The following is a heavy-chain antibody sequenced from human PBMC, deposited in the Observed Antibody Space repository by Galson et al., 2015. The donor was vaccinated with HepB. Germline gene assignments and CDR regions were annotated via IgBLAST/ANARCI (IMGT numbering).Heavy chain of an antibody. CDR2: IYYSGST. V-gene: IGHV4-59*01. CDR3: TRGPISDYYMDV. Sequence: TCTVSGGSISKFYWSWIRQPPGKGLEWIGYIYYSGSTNYSPSLKSRVTISVDTSRNQFSLKLTSVTTADTAVYYCTRGPISDYYMDVWGKGTTVTVSS. J-gene: IGHJ6*03. CDR1: GGSISKFY. D-gene: IGHD2-21*01.